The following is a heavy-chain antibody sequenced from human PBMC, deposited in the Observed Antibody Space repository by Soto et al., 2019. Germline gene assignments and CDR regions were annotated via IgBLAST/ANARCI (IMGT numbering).Heavy chain of an antibody. V-gene: IGHV4-61*01. Sequence: SETLSLTCTVSGGSVSSGSYYWSWIRQPPGKGLEWIGYIYYSGSTNYNPSLKSRVTISVDTSKNQFSLKLSSVTAADTAVYYCARDFSLTYYYDSSGYYSRYYYGMDVWGQGTTVTVS. CDR1: GGSVSSGSYY. CDR2: IYYSGST. D-gene: IGHD3-22*01. J-gene: IGHJ6*02. CDR3: ARDFSLTYYYDSSGYYSRYYYGMDV.